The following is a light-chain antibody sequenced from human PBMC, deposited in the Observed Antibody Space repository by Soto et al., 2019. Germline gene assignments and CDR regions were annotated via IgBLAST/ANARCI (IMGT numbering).Light chain of an antibody. Sequence: EIVMTQFPGTLSVSPGERATLSCRASQSIGSNLAWYQQKPGQAPRLLIYGASTRATDIPARFSGSGSGTEFTLTISSLEPEDFAVFYCQQRSNWPPTFGGGTKVEI. J-gene: IGKJ4*01. CDR2: GAS. CDR1: QSIGSN. V-gene: IGKV3-15*01. CDR3: QQRSNWPPT.